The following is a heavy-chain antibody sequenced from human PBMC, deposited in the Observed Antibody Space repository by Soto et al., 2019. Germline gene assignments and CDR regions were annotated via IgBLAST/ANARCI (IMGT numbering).Heavy chain of an antibody. V-gene: IGHV3-23*01. Sequence: EVQLLESGGGLVQPGGSLRLSCAASGFTFSSYAMSWVRQAPGKGLEWVSAISGSGGSTYYADPVKGRFTISRDNSKNTLYLQMNSLRAEDTAVYYCAKDGTRTTFYFDYWGQGTLVTVSS. CDR3: AKDGTRTTFYFDY. D-gene: IGHD1-7*01. J-gene: IGHJ4*02. CDR1: GFTFSSYA. CDR2: ISGSGGST.